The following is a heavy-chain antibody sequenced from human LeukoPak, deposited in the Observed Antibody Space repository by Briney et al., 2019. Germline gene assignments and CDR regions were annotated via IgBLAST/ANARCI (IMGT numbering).Heavy chain of an antibody. D-gene: IGHD1-26*01. CDR1: GFTFSTYA. V-gene: IGHV3-23*01. J-gene: IGHJ4*02. CDR3: AKRAREARNSDFDY. Sequence: GGSLRLSCAASGFTFSTYAMTWVRQAPGKGLEWVSAISGSGDNTYYLESAKGRFTISRDNSKDTLYLQMNSLKAEDTAVYYCAKRAREARNSDFDYWGQGTLVTVSS. CDR2: ISGSGDNT.